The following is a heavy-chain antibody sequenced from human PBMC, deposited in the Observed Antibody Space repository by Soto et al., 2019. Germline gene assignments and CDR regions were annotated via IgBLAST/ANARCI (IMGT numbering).Heavy chain of an antibody. J-gene: IGHJ4*02. Sequence: QVQLVESGGGVVQPGRSLRLSCAASGFTFSSYAMHWVRQAPGKGLEWVAVIWYDGSNKYYADSVRGRFTISRDNSKNTLYLQVNSLRAEDTAVYYCARDLNNSDSSAYLFDYWGQGTLVTVSS. CDR1: GFTFSSYA. V-gene: IGHV3-33*01. CDR2: IWYDGSNK. CDR3: ARDLNNSDSSAYLFDY. D-gene: IGHD3-22*01.